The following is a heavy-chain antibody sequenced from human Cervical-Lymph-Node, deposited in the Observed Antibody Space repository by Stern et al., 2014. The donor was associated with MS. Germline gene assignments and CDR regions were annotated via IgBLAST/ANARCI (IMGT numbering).Heavy chain of an antibody. CDR1: GGSISSGGYY. CDR2: IYYSGRN. CDR3: ARELDSYGSKPFDY. V-gene: IGHV4-31*03. D-gene: IGHD5-18*01. Sequence: VQLVESGPGLVKPSQTLSLTCTVSGGSISSGGYYWSWIRQHPGKGLEWIGYIYYSGRNYYNPSLKSRVTISVDTSKNQFSLKLSSVTAADTAVYYCARELDSYGSKPFDYWGQGTLVTVSS. J-gene: IGHJ4*02.